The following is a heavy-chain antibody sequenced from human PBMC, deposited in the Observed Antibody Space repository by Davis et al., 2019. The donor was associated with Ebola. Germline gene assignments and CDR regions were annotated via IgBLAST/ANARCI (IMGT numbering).Heavy chain of an antibody. CDR1: GDSVSGNNGA. J-gene: IGHJ4*02. V-gene: IGHV6-1*01. CDR2: TYYYRSKWYI. Sequence: HSQTLSLTCAISGDSVSGNNGAWNWIRQSPSRGLEWLGRTYYYRSKWYIDYAESVKSRITINPDTSKNQFSLHLNSVTPEDTAVYYCAGLPWNSKSFDYWGQGTLVTVSS. D-gene: IGHD1-7*01. CDR3: AGLPWNSKSFDY.